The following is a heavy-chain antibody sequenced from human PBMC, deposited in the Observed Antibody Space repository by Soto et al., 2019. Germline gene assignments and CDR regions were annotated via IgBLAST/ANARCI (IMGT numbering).Heavy chain of an antibody. J-gene: IGHJ4*02. CDR2: MNSYNGDG. CDR3: ARGSAYQRTGSSDY. Sequence: QVQLVQSGAEVKKPGASVKVSCRTSGYKFADYNMNWVRQATGRGLEWLGYMNSYNGDGGYAQKFQGKLTLTNNTSRDTAVRAPTNQRTEDTAVYYGARGSAYQRTGSSDYWGQGTPVTVSS. CDR1: GYKFADYN. D-gene: IGHD3-10*01. V-gene: IGHV1-8*01.